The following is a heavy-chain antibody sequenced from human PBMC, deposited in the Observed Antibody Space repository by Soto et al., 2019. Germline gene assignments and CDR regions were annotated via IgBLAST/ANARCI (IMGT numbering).Heavy chain of an antibody. CDR2: MNPNSGNT. Sequence: ASVKVSCKASGYTFTSYDINWVRQATGQGLEWMGWMNPNSGNTGYAQKFQGRVTMTRNTSINTAYMELSSLRSEDTAVYYCARGIALMGGDFDNWGQGTMVTVSS. CDR1: GYTFTSYD. J-gene: IGHJ3*02. V-gene: IGHV1-8*01. D-gene: IGHD2-8*01. CDR3: ARGIALMGGDFDN.